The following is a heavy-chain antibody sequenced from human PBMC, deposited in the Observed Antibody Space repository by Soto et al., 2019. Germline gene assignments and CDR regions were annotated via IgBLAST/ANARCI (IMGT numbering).Heavy chain of an antibody. V-gene: IGHV2-5*02. CDR1: GFSLSTSGVG. J-gene: IGHJ6*02. CDR3: IQSRCDGDCLQSYASHYYYGMDV. D-gene: IGHD2-21*02. Sequence: QITLKESGPTLVKPTQNLTLTCTFSGFSLSTSGVGVGWIRQPPGKALEWLALIYWDDDKRYSPSLRSRLTISKDTSKNQVVLTMTNMDPVDTATYYCIQSRCDGDCLQSYASHYYYGMDVWGQGTTVTVSS. CDR2: IYWDDDK.